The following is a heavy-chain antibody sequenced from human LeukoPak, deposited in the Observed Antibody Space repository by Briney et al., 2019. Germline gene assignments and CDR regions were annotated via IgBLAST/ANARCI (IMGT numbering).Heavy chain of an antibody. CDR3: AKDIVVVPAAMGRPSDGYYYYGMDV. D-gene: IGHD2-2*01. Sequence: PGRSLRLSCAASGFTFSSYGMHWVRQAPGKGLEWVAVISYDGSKKYYADSVKGRFTISRDNCKNTLYLQMNSLRAEDTAVYYCAKDIVVVPAAMGRPSDGYYYYGMDVWGQGTTVTVSS. V-gene: IGHV3-30*18. CDR1: GFTFSSYG. CDR2: ISYDGSKK. J-gene: IGHJ6*02.